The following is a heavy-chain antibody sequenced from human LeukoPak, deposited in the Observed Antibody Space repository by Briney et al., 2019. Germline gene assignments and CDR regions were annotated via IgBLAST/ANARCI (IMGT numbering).Heavy chain of an antibody. V-gene: IGHV3-23*01. D-gene: IGHD6-13*01. Sequence: GGSLRLSCAASGFTCSNYAMRWVRPAPGKGREGISAISGSGGSTDYADSVKGRFTSSSHNNNNTLYLQMTSLPADDTAVYYCANAEGRAAPGSRVDYWGQGTLVTVSS. CDR1: GFTCSNYA. J-gene: IGHJ4*02. CDR3: ANAEGRAAPGSRVDY. CDR2: ISGSGGST.